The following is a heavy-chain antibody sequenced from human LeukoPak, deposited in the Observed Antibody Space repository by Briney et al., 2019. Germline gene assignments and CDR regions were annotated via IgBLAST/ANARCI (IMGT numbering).Heavy chain of an antibody. CDR1: GYTFIDYY. CDR2: INPNSGGT. J-gene: IGHJ6*03. D-gene: IGHD6-13*01. V-gene: IGHV1-2*02. Sequence: ASVKVSCKASGYTFIDYYMHWVRQAPGQGLEWMGWINPNSGGTNYAQNFRGRVTMTRDTSIRTVYMELSRLRSDDTAVYYCARNSIAAAGTAPGEAPYYYYMDVWGKGTTVTVSS. CDR3: ARNSIAAAGTAPGEAPYYYYMDV.